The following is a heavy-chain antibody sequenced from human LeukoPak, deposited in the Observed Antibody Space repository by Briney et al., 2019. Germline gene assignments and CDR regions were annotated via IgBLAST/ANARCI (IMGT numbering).Heavy chain of an antibody. V-gene: IGHV4-59*08. J-gene: IGHJ4*02. D-gene: IGHD6-13*01. CDR2: IYYSGST. CDR1: GGSISSYY. CDR3: ARRVAAAGVDFDY. Sequence: PSETLSLTCTVSGGSISSYYWSWIRQPPGKGLEWIGYIYYSGSTYYNPSLKSRVTISLDTSKNQFSLKLSSVTAADTAVYYCARRVAAAGVDFDYWGQGTLVSVSS.